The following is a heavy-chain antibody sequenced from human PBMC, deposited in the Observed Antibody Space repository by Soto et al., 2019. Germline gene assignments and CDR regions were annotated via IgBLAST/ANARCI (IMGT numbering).Heavy chain of an antibody. Sequence: VQLLESGGGLVHPGGSLRLSCAASGFIFSNYAMSWVRQAPGKGLEWVSAIGGNGADTYYADSVKGRFTISRDNSKNILYLQMNSLRAEDTAVYFCAIPSGLTVTGPDYWGQGTLVTVSS. CDR2: IGGNGADT. D-gene: IGHD6-19*01. CDR1: GFIFSNYA. V-gene: IGHV3-23*01. CDR3: AIPSGLTVTGPDY. J-gene: IGHJ4*02.